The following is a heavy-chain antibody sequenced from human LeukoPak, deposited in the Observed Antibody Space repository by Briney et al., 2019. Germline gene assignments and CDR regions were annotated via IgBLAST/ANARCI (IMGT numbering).Heavy chain of an antibody. CDR3: AKQRTYFHY. V-gene: IGHV3-23*01. J-gene: IGHJ4*02. Sequence: GGSLRLSCAASGFTFSTYAMSWVRQAPGKGLEWVSSISGSGGDTHYADSVKGRFTISRDNSKNTLFLQMNSLRAEDTAVYYCAKQRTYFHYWGQGTLVTVSS. CDR2: ISGSGGDT. D-gene: IGHD3/OR15-3a*01. CDR1: GFTFSTYA.